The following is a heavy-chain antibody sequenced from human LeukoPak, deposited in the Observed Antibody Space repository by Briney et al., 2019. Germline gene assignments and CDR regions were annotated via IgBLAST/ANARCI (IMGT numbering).Heavy chain of an antibody. J-gene: IGHJ5*02. CDR2: IYTSGST. V-gene: IGHV4-4*07. CDR1: GGITRYY. Sequence: PSETLSLTCTISGGITRYYWTWIRQPAGKGLEWIGRIYTSGSTDYNPSLKSRVTMSVDMSKNQISLKLTSVTAADTAVYYCARTHTSRWYWFDPWGQGTLVTVSS. D-gene: IGHD6-19*01. CDR3: ARTHTSRWYWFDP.